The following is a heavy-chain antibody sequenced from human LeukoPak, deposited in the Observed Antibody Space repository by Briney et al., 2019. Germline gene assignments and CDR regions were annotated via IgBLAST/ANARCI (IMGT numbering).Heavy chain of an antibody. CDR1: GFTVSSSY. V-gene: IGHV3-66*02. CDR2: IYSSGYS. Sequence: GGSLRLSCAASGFTVSSSYMTWVRRAPGKGLEWVSIIYSSGYSYYADSVKGRFTISRDNSKNTLYLQMLSLRVEDPAVYHCARVSGELLSSYYFYMDVWGKGTTVTVSS. D-gene: IGHD1-7*01. CDR3: ARVSGELLSSYYFYMDV. J-gene: IGHJ6*03.